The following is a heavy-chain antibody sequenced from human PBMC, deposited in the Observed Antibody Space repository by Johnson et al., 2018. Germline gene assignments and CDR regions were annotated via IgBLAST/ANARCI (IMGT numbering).Heavy chain of an antibody. D-gene: IGHD3-22*01. Sequence: VQLVESGSEVKKLGASVKVSCKASGYTLISYDINWVRQATGQGLEWMGWMNPSNGNTGSAQQFQGRVTMTRNTSINTAFMELRSLRSDDTAVYYCGRVEAGSGYYYAGYWGQGTPVTVSS. CDR2: MNPSNGNT. CDR1: GYTLISYD. V-gene: IGHV1-8*02. J-gene: IGHJ4*02. CDR3: GRVEAGSGYYYAGY.